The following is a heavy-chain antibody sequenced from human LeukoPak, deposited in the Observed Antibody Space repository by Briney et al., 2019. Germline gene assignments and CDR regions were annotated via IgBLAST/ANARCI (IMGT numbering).Heavy chain of an antibody. CDR3: ARGSYSSSLPPYYYMDV. CDR2: IYYRGST. D-gene: IGHD6-13*01. J-gene: IGHJ6*03. V-gene: IGHV4-39*07. Sequence: PSETLSLTCTVSGGSISSSSYYWGWIRQPPGKGLEWIGSIYYRGSTYYNPSLKSRVTISVDTSKNQFSLKLGSLTAADTAVYYCARGSYSSSLPPYYYMDVWGKGTTVTVSS. CDR1: GGSISSSSYY.